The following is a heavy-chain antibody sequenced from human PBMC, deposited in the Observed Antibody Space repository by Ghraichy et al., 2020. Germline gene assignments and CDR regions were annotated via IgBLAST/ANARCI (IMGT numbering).Heavy chain of an antibody. J-gene: IGHJ6*02. CDR1: GGSFSGYY. Sequence: SQTLSLTCAVYGGSFSGYYWSWIRQPPGKGLEWIGEINHSGSTNYNPSLKSRVTISVDTSKNQFSLKLSSVTAADTAVYYCARSPGLVRYGMDVWGQGTTVTVSS. CDR3: ARSPGLVRYGMDV. CDR2: INHSGST. V-gene: IGHV4-34*01. D-gene: IGHD6-6*01.